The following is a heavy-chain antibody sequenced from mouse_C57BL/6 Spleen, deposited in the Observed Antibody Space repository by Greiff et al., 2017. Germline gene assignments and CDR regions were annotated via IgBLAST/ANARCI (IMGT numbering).Heavy chain of an antibody. Sequence: QVQLKESGPELVKPGASVKISCKASGYAFSSSWMNWVKPRPGKGLEWIGRIYPGDGDTNYNGKFKGKATLTADKSSSTAYMQLSSLTSEDSAVYFCARGEDYFDYWGQGTTLTVSS. CDR3: ARGEDYFDY. CDR2: IYPGDGDT. J-gene: IGHJ2*01. CDR1: GYAFSSSW. V-gene: IGHV1-82*01.